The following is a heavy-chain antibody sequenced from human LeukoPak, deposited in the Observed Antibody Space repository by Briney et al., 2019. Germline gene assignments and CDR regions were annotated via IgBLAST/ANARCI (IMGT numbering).Heavy chain of an antibody. CDR2: ISNDGSNE. J-gene: IGHJ4*02. D-gene: IGHD3-10*01. V-gene: IGHV3-30-3*01. Sequence: GGSLRLSCAASGFTFSGYAMHWVRQAPGKGLEWVAVISNDGSNEYYADSVKGRFTISRDNSKNTLYLQMNSLSVEDTAVYYCARVGYYASGPFSYFDYWGQETLVTVSS. CDR1: GFTFSGYA. CDR3: ARVGYYASGPFSYFDY.